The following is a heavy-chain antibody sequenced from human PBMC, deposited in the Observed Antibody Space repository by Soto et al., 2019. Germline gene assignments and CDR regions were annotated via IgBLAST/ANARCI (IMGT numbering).Heavy chain of an antibody. CDR2: IYHSGST. CDR1: GGSISSSNW. CDR3: ARCPPNVGSGWTPIDY. Sequence: QVQLQESGPGLVKPSGTLSLSCAVSGGSISSSNWWSWVRQPPGKGLEWIGEIYHSGSTNYNPSLKSRVTISVDKYKNQVSLKLRSVTDADTAVYYCARCPPNVGSGWTPIDYWGEGTLVTVSS. J-gene: IGHJ4*02. D-gene: IGHD6-19*01. V-gene: IGHV4-4*02.